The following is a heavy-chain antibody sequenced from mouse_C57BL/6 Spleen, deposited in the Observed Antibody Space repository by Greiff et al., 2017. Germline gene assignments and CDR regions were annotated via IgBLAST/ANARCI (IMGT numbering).Heavy chain of an antibody. Sequence: VQLQQPGAELVKPGASVKMSCKASGYTFTSYWITWVKQRPGQGLEWIGDIYPGSGSTNYNEKFKSKATLTVDTSSSTAYMQLSSLTSEYSAVYYCARGYSGSSYYFDYWGQGTTLTVSS. CDR3: ARGYSGSSYYFDY. D-gene: IGHD1-1*01. CDR2: IYPGSGST. V-gene: IGHV1-55*01. J-gene: IGHJ2*01. CDR1: GYTFTSYW.